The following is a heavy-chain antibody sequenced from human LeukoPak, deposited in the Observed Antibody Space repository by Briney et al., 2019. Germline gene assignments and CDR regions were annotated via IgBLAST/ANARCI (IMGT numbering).Heavy chain of an antibody. D-gene: IGHD4-23*01. CDR2: IWYDGSNK. CDR1: GFTFSSYG. Sequence: GGSLRLSCAASGFTFSSYGMHWVRQAPGKGLEWVAVIWYDGSNKYYADSVKGRFTISRDNSKNTLYLQMDSLRAEDTAVYYCAKSKEVVTPMFDYWGQGTLVTVSS. CDR3: AKSKEVVTPMFDY. J-gene: IGHJ4*02. V-gene: IGHV3-30*02.